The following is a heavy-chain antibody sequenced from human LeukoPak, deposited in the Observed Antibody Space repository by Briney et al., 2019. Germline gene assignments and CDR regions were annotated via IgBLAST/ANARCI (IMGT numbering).Heavy chain of an antibody. CDR2: ISGSGGST. V-gene: IGHV3-23*01. CDR3: ARAYCSGGSCYPTGPFDI. Sequence: GGSLRLSCAASGFTFSSYAMSWVRQAPGKGLEWVSAISGSGGSTYYADSVKGRFTISRDNSKNTLYLQMNSLRAEDTAVYYCARAYCSGGSCYPTGPFDIWGQGTMVTVSS. D-gene: IGHD2-15*01. CDR1: GFTFSSYA. J-gene: IGHJ3*02.